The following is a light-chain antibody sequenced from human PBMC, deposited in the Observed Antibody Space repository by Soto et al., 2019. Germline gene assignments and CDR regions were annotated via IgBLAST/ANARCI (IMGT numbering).Light chain of an antibody. V-gene: IGLV2-14*01. CDR3: SSYTSGSTSGYV. J-gene: IGLJ1*01. Sequence: QSVLTQPASVSGSPGQSITISCTGTSSDVGGYNYVSWYQQHPGKAPKLMIYEVSNRPSGVSNRFSGSKSGNTASLTISGLQAEDEADYYCSSYTSGSTSGYVFGTGTKLTVL. CDR2: EVS. CDR1: SSDVGGYNY.